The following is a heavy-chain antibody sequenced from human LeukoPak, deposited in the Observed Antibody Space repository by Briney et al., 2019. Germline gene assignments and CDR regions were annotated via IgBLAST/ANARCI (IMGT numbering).Heavy chain of an antibody. Sequence: GGSLRLSCAASGFTFSSYAMSWVRQAPGKGLEWVSAISGSGGSTYYADSVKGRFTISRDNSKNTLYLQMNSLRAEDTAVYYFGELEWGGVRGVWFDYWGQETLVNV. CDR1: GFTFSSYA. V-gene: IGHV3-23*01. D-gene: IGHD3-10*01. J-gene: IGHJ5*01. CDR3: GELEWGGVRGVWFDY. CDR2: ISGSGGST.